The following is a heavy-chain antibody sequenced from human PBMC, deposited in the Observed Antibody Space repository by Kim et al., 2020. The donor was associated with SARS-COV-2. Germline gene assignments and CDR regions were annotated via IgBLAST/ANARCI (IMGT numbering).Heavy chain of an antibody. CDR3: ARQLERRGNWFDP. J-gene: IGHJ5*02. D-gene: IGHD1-1*01. Sequence: YADSGKGRFTISRDNAKNSLYLQMNSLRDEDTAVYYCARQLERRGNWFDPWGQGTLVTVSS. V-gene: IGHV3-48*02.